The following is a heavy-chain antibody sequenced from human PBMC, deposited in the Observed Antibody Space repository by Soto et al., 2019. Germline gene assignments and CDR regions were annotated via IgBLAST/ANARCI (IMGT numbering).Heavy chain of an antibody. CDR2: ISYDGSNK. Sequence: GGSLRLSCAASGFTFSSYAMHWVRQAPGKGLEWVAVISYDGSNKYYADPVKGRFTISRDNSKNTLYLQMNSLRAEDTAVYYCARDGVPRIAAAGSNPGPNWFDPWGQGTLVTVSS. V-gene: IGHV3-30-3*01. D-gene: IGHD6-13*01. CDR3: ARDGVPRIAAAGSNPGPNWFDP. CDR1: GFTFSSYA. J-gene: IGHJ5*02.